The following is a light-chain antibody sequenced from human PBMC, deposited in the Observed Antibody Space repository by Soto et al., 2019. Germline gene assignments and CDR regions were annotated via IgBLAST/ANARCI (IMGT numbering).Light chain of an antibody. Sequence: DIQMTQSPSSLSASVGDRVTITCRASQSISSYLNWYQQKPGKAPKLLIYAAYSLQSGLPSRFSGSGSGTDFTLTISSLQPEDFATYYCQQSYSTPWTFGQGTKVEIK. CDR2: AAY. V-gene: IGKV1-39*01. CDR3: QQSYSTPWT. CDR1: QSISSY. J-gene: IGKJ1*01.